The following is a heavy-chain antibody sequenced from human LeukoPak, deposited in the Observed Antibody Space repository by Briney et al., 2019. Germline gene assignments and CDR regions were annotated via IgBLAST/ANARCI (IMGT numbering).Heavy chain of an antibody. CDR3: ARGDYDSSGWYIRGDFDY. Sequence: GRSLRLSCAASGFTFSSYAMHWVRQAPGKGLEWVAVISYDGSNKYYADSVKGRFTISRDNSKNTLYLQMNSLRAEDTAVYYCARGDYDSSGWYIRGDFDYRGQGTLVTVSS. CDR1: GFTFSSYA. J-gene: IGHJ4*02. D-gene: IGHD6-19*01. V-gene: IGHV3-30-3*01. CDR2: ISYDGSNK.